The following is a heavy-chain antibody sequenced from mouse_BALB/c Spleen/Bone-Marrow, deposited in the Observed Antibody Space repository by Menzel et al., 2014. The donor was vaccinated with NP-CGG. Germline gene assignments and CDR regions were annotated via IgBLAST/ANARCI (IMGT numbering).Heavy chain of an antibody. J-gene: IGHJ4*01. D-gene: IGHD3-1*01. Sequence: EVMLVESGGGLVQPGGSLRLSCATSGLTFSDFYMEWVRQPPGKRLEWIAASRNKANDYTTEYSASVKGRFIVSRANSQSNLYLQMNALRAEDTAIYYCARDAWTHSGFYAMGYWGQGTSGTGSS. CDR1: GLTFSDFY. V-gene: IGHV7-1*02. CDR3: ARDAWTHSGFYAMGY. CDR2: SRNKANDYTT.